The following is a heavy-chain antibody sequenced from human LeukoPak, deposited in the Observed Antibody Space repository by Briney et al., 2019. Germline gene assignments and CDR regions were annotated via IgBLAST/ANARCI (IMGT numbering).Heavy chain of an antibody. CDR3: ARESSAVAHTMMRDWLDP. V-gene: IGHV4-38-2*02. D-gene: IGHD3-22*01. CDR2: INHSGRT. J-gene: IGHJ5*02. CDR1: GYSINFGHL. Sequence: SEALSLTCDVSGYSINFGHLWGWIRQPPGKGLEWIASINHSGRTYYTPSLKSRVTISVDTLKNQFSLKVTSVTAEDTAMYFCARESSAVAHTMMRDWLDPWGQGTLVTVSS.